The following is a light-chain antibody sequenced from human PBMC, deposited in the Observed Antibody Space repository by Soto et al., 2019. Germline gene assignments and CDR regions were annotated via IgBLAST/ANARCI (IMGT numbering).Light chain of an antibody. CDR3: QQYAISPLT. CDR2: GAS. J-gene: IGKJ4*01. Sequence: EIVLTQAPGTLSLSPGERATLSCRASQIVSSSYLAWYQQKPGQAPRLLIYGASSRATGIPDKFSGSGSGTEFTLTISRLEPEDFAVYYCQQYAISPLTCGGGTKVEIK. CDR1: QIVSSSY. V-gene: IGKV3-20*01.